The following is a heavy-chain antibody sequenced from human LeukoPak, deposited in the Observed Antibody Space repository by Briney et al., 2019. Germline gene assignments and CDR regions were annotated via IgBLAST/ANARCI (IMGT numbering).Heavy chain of an antibody. J-gene: IGHJ4*02. V-gene: IGHV1-2*02. CDR3: ARAGATGTATFDY. CDR2: INPNSGGT. D-gene: IGHD1-1*01. CDR1: GYTFTGYY. Sequence: ASVKVSCKASGYTFTGYYMHWVRQAPGQGLEWMGWINPNSGGTNYAQKFQGRVTMTRDTSISTAYMELSRLRSDDTAVYYCARAGATGTATFDYWGQGTLVTVSS.